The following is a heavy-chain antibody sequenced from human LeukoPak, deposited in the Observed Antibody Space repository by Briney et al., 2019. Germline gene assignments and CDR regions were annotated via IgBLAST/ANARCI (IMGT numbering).Heavy chain of an antibody. V-gene: IGHV3-72*01. CDR2: SRNKANRYTT. D-gene: IGHD3-22*01. J-gene: IGHJ4*02. CDR3: ARAGDYYSTRDC. CDR1: GFTISDHY. Sequence: PGGSLRLSCAASGFTISDHYMDWVRQAPGKGLEWVGRSRNKANRYTTEYAASVKGGFTISRDDSNNSLYLQMSSLKTDDTAVYYCARAGDYYSTRDCWGQGTLVTVSS.